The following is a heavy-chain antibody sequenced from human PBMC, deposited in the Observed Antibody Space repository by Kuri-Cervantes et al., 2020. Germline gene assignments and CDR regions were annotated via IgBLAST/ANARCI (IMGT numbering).Heavy chain of an antibody. CDR2: IKLDGSAI. V-gene: IGHV3-7*03. Sequence: GGSLRLSCAASGFTFSDYYMSWIRQAPGKGLEWVANIKLDGSAIFYVDSVKGRFTISRDNAKNSLYLQMNSLRAEDTALYHCARDGLSAFDIWGQGTMVTVSS. D-gene: IGHD5/OR15-5a*01. CDR1: GFTFSDYY. J-gene: IGHJ3*02. CDR3: ARDGLSAFDI.